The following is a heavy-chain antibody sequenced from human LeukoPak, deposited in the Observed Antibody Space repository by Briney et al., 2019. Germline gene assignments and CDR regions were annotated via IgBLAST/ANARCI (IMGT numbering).Heavy chain of an antibody. CDR3: ARDFAYDSSGYYWGTKPALPYDY. V-gene: IGHV3-48*01. CDR1: GFNFRSYE. CDR2: ISSSSSTI. Sequence: PGGSLRLSCAASGFNFRSYEMNWVRQAPGKGLEWVSYISSSSSTIYYADSVKGRFTISRDNAKNSLYLQMNSLRAEDTAVYYCARDFAYDSSGYYWGTKPALPYDYWGQGTLVTVSS. J-gene: IGHJ4*02. D-gene: IGHD3-22*01.